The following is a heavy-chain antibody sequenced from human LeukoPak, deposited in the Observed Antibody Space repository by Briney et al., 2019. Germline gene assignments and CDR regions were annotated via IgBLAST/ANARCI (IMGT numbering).Heavy chain of an antibody. CDR1: GFTLSDHY. V-gene: IGHV3-72*01. CDR3: ARTTINSGYFDY. Sequence: PGGSLRLSCAASGFTLSDHYMDWVRQAPGKGLEWVGRIREKANNYTTEYTASVKGRFTISRDDSKNSLYLQMNSLKTEDTAVYYCARTTINSGYFDYWGQGTLVTVSS. J-gene: IGHJ4*02. CDR2: IREKANNYTT. D-gene: IGHD4-11*01.